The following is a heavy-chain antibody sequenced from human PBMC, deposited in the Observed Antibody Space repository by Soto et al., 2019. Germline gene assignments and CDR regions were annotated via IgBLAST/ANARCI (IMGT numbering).Heavy chain of an antibody. CDR1: GFTFSSYA. Sequence: GGSLRLSCAASGFTFSSYAMHWVRQAPGKGLEWVAVISYDGSNKYYADSVKGRFTISRDNSKNTLYLQMNSLRAEDTAVYYCARGQRWLQLLIDYWGQGTLVTVSS. D-gene: IGHD5-12*01. CDR3: ARGQRWLQLLIDY. V-gene: IGHV3-30-3*01. J-gene: IGHJ4*02. CDR2: ISYDGSNK.